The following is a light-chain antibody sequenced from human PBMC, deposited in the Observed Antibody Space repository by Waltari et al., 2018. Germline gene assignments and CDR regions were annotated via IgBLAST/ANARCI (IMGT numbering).Light chain of an antibody. CDR3: NSYAGTNTMV. CDR2: DVT. V-gene: IGLV2-8*01. Sequence: QSALTQPPSASGSPGQSVTISCTGTSRDIGGYNCFSWYQQHPGKAPQLMIYDVTRRPSGVPDRFSGSKSGKTANLTVSGLQADDEADYYCNSYAGTNTMVFGGGTKLTVL. J-gene: IGLJ2*01. CDR1: SRDIGGYNC.